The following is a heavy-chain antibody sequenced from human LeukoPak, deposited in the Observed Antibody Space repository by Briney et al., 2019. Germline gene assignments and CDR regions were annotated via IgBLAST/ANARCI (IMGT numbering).Heavy chain of an antibody. D-gene: IGHD4-17*01. CDR2: ISSGSNYI. Sequence: GGSLRLSCAASGFTFSSYTMNWVGQAPGKGLEWVSYISSGSNYIYYADSEKGRFTISRDNAKNSLYLQMNSLRAEDTAVYYCARECHGDQGYGMDVWGQGTTVTVSS. J-gene: IGHJ6*02. CDR3: ARECHGDQGYGMDV. CDR1: GFTFSSYT. V-gene: IGHV3-21*01.